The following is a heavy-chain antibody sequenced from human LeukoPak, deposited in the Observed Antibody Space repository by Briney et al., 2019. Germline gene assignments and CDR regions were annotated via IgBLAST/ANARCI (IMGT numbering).Heavy chain of an antibody. V-gene: IGHV4-61*02. D-gene: IGHD2-2*01. CDR3: ARDGDCSSTSCPQYYYYYYMDV. Sequence: SQTLSLTCTVSGGSISSGSYYWSWIRLPAGKGLEWIGRIYTSGSTNYNPSLKSRVTISVDTSKNQFSLKLSSVTAADTAVYYCARDGDCSSTSCPQYYYYYYMDVWGKGTTVTVSS. J-gene: IGHJ6*03. CDR1: GGSISSGSYY. CDR2: IYTSGST.